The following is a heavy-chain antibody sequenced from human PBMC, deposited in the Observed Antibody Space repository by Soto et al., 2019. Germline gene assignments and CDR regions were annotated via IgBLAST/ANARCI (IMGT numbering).Heavy chain of an antibody. CDR2: VYSTGST. D-gene: IGHD3-22*01. V-gene: IGHV4-4*07. J-gene: IGHJ5*02. CDR3: ARDEYYDSNNWFDN. CDR1: GGAITAYY. Sequence: SETLSLTCTVSGGAITAYYWSWIRQPAGEGLQWIGRVYSTGSTNYNPSLRSRVTMSVDTSQNQFFLRLSSVTAADTAVYYCARDEYYDSNNWFDNWGQGILVTVSS.